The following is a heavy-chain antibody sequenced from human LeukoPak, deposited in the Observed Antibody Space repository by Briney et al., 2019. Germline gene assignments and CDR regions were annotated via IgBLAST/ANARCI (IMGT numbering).Heavy chain of an antibody. CDR2: MNPNSGNT. D-gene: IGHD2-15*01. CDR3: AREICSGGSCYSGASLDY. CDR1: GYTFTSYD. J-gene: IGHJ4*02. Sequence: GASVKVSCKASGYTFTSYDINWVRQATGQGLEWMGWMNPNSGNTGYAQKFQGRVTITADESTSTAYMELSSLRSEDTAVYYCAREICSGGSCYSGASLDYWGQGTLVTVSS. V-gene: IGHV1-8*01.